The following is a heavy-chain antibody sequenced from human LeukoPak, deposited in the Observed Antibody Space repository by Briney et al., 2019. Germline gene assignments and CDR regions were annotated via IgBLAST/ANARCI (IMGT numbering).Heavy chain of an antibody. D-gene: IGHD6-13*01. CDR1: GFTFSNYG. CDR3: AVWYTSSWSFDY. V-gene: IGHV3-33*01. J-gene: IGHJ4*02. Sequence: PGGSLRLSCAASGFTFSNYGMYWVRQAPGKGLEWVAVIWYDGSDKYYADSVKGRFTISRDNSKNTLYVQMNSLRAEDTAVYYCAVWYTSSWSFDYWGQGTLVTVSS. CDR2: IWYDGSDK.